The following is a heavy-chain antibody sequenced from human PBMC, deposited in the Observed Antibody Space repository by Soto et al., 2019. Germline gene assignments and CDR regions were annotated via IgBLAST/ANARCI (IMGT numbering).Heavy chain of an antibody. CDR1: GGSISSSNW. D-gene: IGHD5-12*01. CDR2: IYHSGST. V-gene: IGHV4-4*02. Sequence: QVQLQESGPGLVKPSGTLSLTCAVSGGSISSSNWWSWVRQPPGKGLEWIGEIYHSGSTNYNPSLKSRVTISVDTSKNQFSLKLSSVTAADTAVYYCARDLRGIVATSGDYWGQGTLVTVSS. J-gene: IGHJ4*02. CDR3: ARDLRGIVATSGDY.